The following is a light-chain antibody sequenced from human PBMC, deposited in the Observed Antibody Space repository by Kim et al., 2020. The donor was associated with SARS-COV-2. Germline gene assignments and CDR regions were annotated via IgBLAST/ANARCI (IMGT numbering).Light chain of an antibody. CDR3: NSRDSSSNHLV. Sequence: SSELTQDPAVSVALGQTVRITCQGDSLRSYYASWYQQKPGQAPVLVIYGKNNRPSGIPDRFSGFSLENTASLTITGAQAEDEADYYCNSRDSSSNHLVFGGGTQLTVL. CDR1: SLRSYY. CDR2: GKN. J-gene: IGLJ2*01. V-gene: IGLV3-19*01.